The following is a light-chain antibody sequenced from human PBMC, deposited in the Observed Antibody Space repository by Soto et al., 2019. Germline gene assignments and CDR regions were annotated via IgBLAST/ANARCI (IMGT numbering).Light chain of an antibody. CDR2: RNN. Sequence: QSVLTQPPSASGTPGQRVTISCSGSSSNIGSSYVYWYQQLPGTAPKLLIYRNNQRPSGVPDRFSGSESGTSASLAINGLRSEDEADYYCAAWDDSLSGVVFGGGTQLTVL. CDR1: SSNIGSSY. CDR3: AAWDDSLSGVV. J-gene: IGLJ2*01. V-gene: IGLV1-47*01.